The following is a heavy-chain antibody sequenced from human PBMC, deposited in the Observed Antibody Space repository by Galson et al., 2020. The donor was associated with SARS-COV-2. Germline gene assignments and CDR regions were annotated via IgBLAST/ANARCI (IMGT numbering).Heavy chain of an antibody. CDR3: ARHVGQIAARSWWFDP. CDR1: GDSIRSSEAY. Sequence: SETLSLTCTVSGDSIRSSEAYWGWIRQPPGKGLEWIGSVYYSGSTYYNPSLKTRVTISIDTSKNQFSLKMNSVTAADTAVFFCARHVGQIAARSWWFDPWGQGTLVTVSS. CDR2: VYYSGST. J-gene: IGHJ5*02. D-gene: IGHD6-6*01. V-gene: IGHV4-39*01.